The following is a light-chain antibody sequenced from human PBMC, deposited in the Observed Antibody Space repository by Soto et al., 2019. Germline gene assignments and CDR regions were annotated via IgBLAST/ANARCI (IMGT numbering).Light chain of an antibody. CDR3: QQFNTYALT. CDR2: DAS. CDR1: QSISSW. V-gene: IGKV1-5*01. J-gene: IGKJ4*01. Sequence: DIQMTQSPSTLSASVGDRVTITCRASQSISSWLAWYQQKPGKVPKLLIYDASKLESGVSSRFSGSGSGTEFTLTISSLQPDDFATYYCQQFNTYALTFGGGTKVEIK.